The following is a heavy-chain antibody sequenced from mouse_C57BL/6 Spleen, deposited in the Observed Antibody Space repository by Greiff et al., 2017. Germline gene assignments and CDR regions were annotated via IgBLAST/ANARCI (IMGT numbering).Heavy chain of an antibody. CDR3: ARGALRSHYFDY. Sequence: QVQLQQPGAELVKPGASVKLSCKASGYTFTSYWMHWVKQRPGRGLEWIGRIDPNSGGTKYNEKFTGKATLTVAKSSSTAYMQLSSLASAASAVYYCARGALRSHYFDYWGQGTTLTVSS. J-gene: IGHJ2*01. V-gene: IGHV1-72*01. CDR1: GYTFTSYW. CDR2: IDPNSGGT. D-gene: IGHD1-1*01.